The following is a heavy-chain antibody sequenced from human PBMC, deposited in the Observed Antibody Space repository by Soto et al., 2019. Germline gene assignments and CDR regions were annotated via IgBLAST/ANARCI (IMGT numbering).Heavy chain of an antibody. V-gene: IGHV1-69*13. J-gene: IGHJ4*02. Sequence: SVKVSCKASGGTFSSYAISWVRQAPGQGLEWMGGIIPIFGTANYAQKFQGRVTITADESTSTAYMELSSLRSEDTAVYYCARNNRKDSSSSGLFDYWGQGTLVTVSS. CDR3: ARNNRKDSSSSGLFDY. CDR1: GGTFSSYA. D-gene: IGHD6-13*01. CDR2: IIPIFGTA.